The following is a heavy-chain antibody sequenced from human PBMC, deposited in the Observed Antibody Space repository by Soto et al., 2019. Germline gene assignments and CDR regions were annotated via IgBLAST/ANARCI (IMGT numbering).Heavy chain of an antibody. D-gene: IGHD3-10*01. V-gene: IGHV3-23*01. CDR2: ISGSGGST. Sequence: EVQLLESGGGLVQPRGSLRLSCAASGFTFSSYAMSWVRQAPGKGLEWVSAISGSGGSTYYADSVKGRFTISRDNSKNTLYLQMNSLRAEDTAVYYCAKGEYSGSYYYAVWGQGTLVTVSS. J-gene: IGHJ4*02. CDR1: GFTFSSYA. CDR3: AKGEYSGSYYYAV.